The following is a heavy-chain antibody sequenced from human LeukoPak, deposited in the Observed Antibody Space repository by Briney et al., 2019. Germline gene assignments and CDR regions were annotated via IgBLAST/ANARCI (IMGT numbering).Heavy chain of an antibody. CDR1: GDNFNNYA. CDR3: ASRGYSYGSTDY. D-gene: IGHD5-18*01. Sequence: SVKVSCKASGDNFNNYALNWVRQAPGQGLEWMGGIIPIFGTANYAQKFQGRVTITADESTSTAYMELSSLRSEDTAVYYCASRGYSYGSTDYWGQGTLVTVSS. V-gene: IGHV1-69*13. J-gene: IGHJ4*02. CDR2: IIPIFGTA.